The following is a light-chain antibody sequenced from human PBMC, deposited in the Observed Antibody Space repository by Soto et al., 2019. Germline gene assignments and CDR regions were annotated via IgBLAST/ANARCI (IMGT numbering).Light chain of an antibody. J-gene: IGKJ1*01. CDR1: QNVTNNY. CDR3: QQYGSSGT. CDR2: GAS. V-gene: IGKV3-20*01. Sequence: VLTMSPGTLSLSQRERATLSCRTSQNVTNNYLAWYQQKPGQAPRLLIYGASNRATGIPDRFSGSGSGTDFTLTISRLEPEDFAVYYCQQYGSSGTFGQGTKVDIK.